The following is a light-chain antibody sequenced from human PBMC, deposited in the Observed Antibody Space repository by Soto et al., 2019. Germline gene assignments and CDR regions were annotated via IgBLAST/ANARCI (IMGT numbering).Light chain of an antibody. Sequence: DIQMTQSPSSLSASVGDRVTITCRASQRTSGWLAWYQQKTGKAPKLLIYKASSLKSGVPSRFSGNGSGTEFTLTISSLQPDDFATYYCQQYNTYSTFGQGTRLEIK. CDR1: QRTSGW. CDR2: KAS. J-gene: IGKJ5*01. V-gene: IGKV1-5*03. CDR3: QQYNTYST.